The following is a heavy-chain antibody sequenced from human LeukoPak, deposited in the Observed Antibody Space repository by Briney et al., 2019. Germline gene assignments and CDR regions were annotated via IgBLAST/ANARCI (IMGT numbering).Heavy chain of an antibody. CDR2: ISGSGGNT. D-gene: IGHD5-12*01. Sequence: GGSLRLSCAASGFTFNSYAMSWVRQAPGKGLEWVSGISGSGGNTYYADSVKGRFTISRDNSRNTLYLQMNSLTAEDTALHYCAKSRGYSNTSPFDYWGQGTLVTVSS. V-gene: IGHV3-23*01. J-gene: IGHJ4*02. CDR1: GFTFNSYA. CDR3: AKSRGYSNTSPFDY.